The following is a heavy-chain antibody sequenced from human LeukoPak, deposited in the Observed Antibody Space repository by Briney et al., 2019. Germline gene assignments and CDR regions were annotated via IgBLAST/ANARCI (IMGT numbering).Heavy chain of an antibody. Sequence: GGSLRLSCAASEFDFTSHAMTWVRQAPGKGLEWVSAISISGTKTYYADSVKGRFAISRDNSKNTLYLQMNSLRVEDTAVYYCANEIRPNDYWGQGTLVTVSS. CDR2: ISISGTKT. J-gene: IGHJ4*02. CDR3: ANEIRPNDY. CDR1: EFDFTSHA. V-gene: IGHV3-23*01.